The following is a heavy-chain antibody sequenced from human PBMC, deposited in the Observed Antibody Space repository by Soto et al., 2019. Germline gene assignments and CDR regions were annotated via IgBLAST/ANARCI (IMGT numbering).Heavy chain of an antibody. V-gene: IGHV1-69*02. D-gene: IGHD6-19*01. Sequence: ASVKVSCKASGGTFSSYTISWVRQAPGQGLEWMGRIIPILGIANYAQKFQGRVTITADKSTGTAYMGLSRLRSEDTAVYYWARRPYGRYSSGWYGDDAFDIWGQGTMVTVSS. J-gene: IGHJ3*02. CDR2: IIPILGIA. CDR3: ARRPYGRYSSGWYGDDAFDI. CDR1: GGTFSSYT.